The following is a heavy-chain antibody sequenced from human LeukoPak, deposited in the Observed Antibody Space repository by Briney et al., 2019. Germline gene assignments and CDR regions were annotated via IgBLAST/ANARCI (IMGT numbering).Heavy chain of an antibody. Sequence: ASVKVSCKASGYTFTGYYMHWVRQAPGQGLEWMGWINPNSGGTNYAQKFQGRVTMTRDTSISTAYMELSRLRSDDTAVYYCARGRDGCSSTSCYLSPGDYWGQGTLVTVSS. V-gene: IGHV1-2*02. D-gene: IGHD2-2*01. CDR1: GYTFTGYY. J-gene: IGHJ4*02. CDR3: ARGRDGCSSTSCYLSPGDY. CDR2: INPNSGGT.